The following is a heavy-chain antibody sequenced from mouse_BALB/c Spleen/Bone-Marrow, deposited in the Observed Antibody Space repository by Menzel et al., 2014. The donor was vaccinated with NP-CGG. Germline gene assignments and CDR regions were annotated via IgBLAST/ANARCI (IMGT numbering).Heavy chain of an antibody. V-gene: IGHV1-80*01. J-gene: IGHJ2*01. CDR2: IYPGDGDT. D-gene: IGHD2-1*01. CDR3: AFGNYDFDY. CDR1: GYAFSSYW. Sequence: QVQLQQTGAELVRPGSSVKISCKASGYAFSSYWMNWVKQRPGQGLEWIGQIYPGDGDTNYSGKFKGKATLTADESSSTAYMQLSSLTSEDSAVYFCAFGNYDFDYWGQGTTLTVSS.